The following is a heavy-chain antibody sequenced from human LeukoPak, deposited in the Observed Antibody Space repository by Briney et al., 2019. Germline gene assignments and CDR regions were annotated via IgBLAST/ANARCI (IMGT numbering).Heavy chain of an antibody. CDR1: GYSISSGYY. CDR2: IDHSGST. V-gene: IGHV4-38-2*02. J-gene: IGHJ5*02. Sequence: TASETLSLTCTVSGYSISSGYYWGWIRQPPGKGLEWTGSIDHSGSTYYNPSLKSRITISVDTSKNQFSLKLSSVTATDTAVYYCARVGLSSSWYDWFDPWGQGTLVTVSS. CDR3: ARVGLSSSWYDWFDP. D-gene: IGHD6-13*01.